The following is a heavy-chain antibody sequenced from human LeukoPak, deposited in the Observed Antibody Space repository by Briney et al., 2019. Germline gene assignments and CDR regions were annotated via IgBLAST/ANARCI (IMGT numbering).Heavy chain of an antibody. CDR2: ISSSGSTI. Sequence: LSLTCTVSGGSISSGGYYWSWIRQHPGKGLEWVSYISSSGSTIYYADSVKGRFTISRDNAKNSLYLQMNSLRAEDTAVYYCARDREATPAGYYFDYWGQGTLVTVSS. J-gene: IGHJ4*02. D-gene: IGHD5-12*01. V-gene: IGHV3-11*01. CDR1: GGSISSGGYY. CDR3: ARDREATPAGYYFDY.